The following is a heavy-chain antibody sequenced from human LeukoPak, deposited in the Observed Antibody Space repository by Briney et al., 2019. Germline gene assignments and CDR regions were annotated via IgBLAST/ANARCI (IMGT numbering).Heavy chain of an antibody. CDR3: AGVPFSGITFEH. V-gene: IGHV3-66*01. CDR2: IYSSGSA. Sequence: GGSLRLSCAGSGFTVSNNYMNWVRQAPAKGLEWVSVIYSSGSAYYADSVKGRFTLSRDISKNTLYLQMNSLRAEDTAVYYGAGVPFSGITFEHWGQGTLVTVSS. D-gene: IGHD3-10*01. CDR1: GFTVSNNY. J-gene: IGHJ4*02.